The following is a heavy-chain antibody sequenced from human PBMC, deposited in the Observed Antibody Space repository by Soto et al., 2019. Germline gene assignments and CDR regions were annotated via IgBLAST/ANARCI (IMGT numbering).Heavy chain of an antibody. D-gene: IGHD4-17*01. Sequence: QVPLVQSGAEVKKPGSSVKVSCKASGGTFSSYTISWVRQAPGQGLEWMGRIIPILGIANYAQKFQGRVTITADKSTSTAYMELSSLRSEDTAVYYCAREGFRGDYGDYVWGQGTLVTVSS. CDR3: AREGFRGDYGDYV. CDR2: IIPILGIA. J-gene: IGHJ4*02. V-gene: IGHV1-69*08. CDR1: GGTFSSYT.